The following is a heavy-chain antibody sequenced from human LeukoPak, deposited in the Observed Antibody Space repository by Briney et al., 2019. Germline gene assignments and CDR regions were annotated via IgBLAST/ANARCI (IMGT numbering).Heavy chain of an antibody. J-gene: IGHJ4*02. D-gene: IGHD5-24*01. Sequence: PSETLSLTCTVSGGSISSYYWSWIRQPPGKGLEWIGYIYYSGSTNYNPSLKSRVTISVDTSKNQFSLKLSSVTAADTAVHYCAREGRGGGYNFAYWGQGTLVTVSS. V-gene: IGHV4-59*01. CDR1: GGSISSYY. CDR2: IYYSGST. CDR3: AREGRGGGYNFAY.